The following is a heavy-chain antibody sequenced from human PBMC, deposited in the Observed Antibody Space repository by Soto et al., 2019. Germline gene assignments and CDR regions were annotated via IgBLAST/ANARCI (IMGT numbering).Heavy chain of an antibody. D-gene: IGHD6-13*01. Sequence: SVTLSLTCTVSRGAISSISFHWAWIRQPPGKGLEWIGSIYYSGSTYYSPSLKSRVTISVDTSKNQFSLKLSSVTAADTAVYYCARTERAAGTDWWFDPWGQG. J-gene: IGHJ5*02. CDR2: IYYSGST. CDR3: ARTERAAGTDWWFDP. V-gene: IGHV4-39*01. CDR1: RGAISSISFH.